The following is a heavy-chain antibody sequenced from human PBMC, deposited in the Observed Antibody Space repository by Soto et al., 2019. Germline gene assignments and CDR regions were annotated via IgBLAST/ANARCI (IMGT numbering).Heavy chain of an antibody. Sequence: EVQLVESGGGLVQPGRSLRLSCAASGFTCDDYAMHWVRQAPGKGLEWVSGISWNSGSIGYADSVKGRFTISRDNAKNSLYLQMNSLRAEDTALYYCAKDATEGVPYYYYMDVWGKGTTVTVSS. D-gene: IGHD2-8*01. CDR3: AKDATEGVPYYYYMDV. J-gene: IGHJ6*03. CDR2: ISWNSGSI. V-gene: IGHV3-9*01. CDR1: GFTCDDYA.